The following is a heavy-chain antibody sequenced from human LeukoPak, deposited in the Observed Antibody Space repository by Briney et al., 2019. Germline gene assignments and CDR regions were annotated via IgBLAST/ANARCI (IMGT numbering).Heavy chain of an antibody. V-gene: IGHV3-30*18. D-gene: IGHD6-19*01. CDR2: ISYDGSNK. CDR1: GFTFTSDW. J-gene: IGHJ6*03. CDR3: AKAGRIGKQWLEGYYMDV. Sequence: GGSLRLSCAASGFTFTSDWMNWVRQAPGKGLEWVAVISYDGSNKYYADSVKGRFTISRDNSKNTLYLQMNSLRAEDTAVYYCAKAGRIGKQWLEGYYMDVWGKGTTVTVSS.